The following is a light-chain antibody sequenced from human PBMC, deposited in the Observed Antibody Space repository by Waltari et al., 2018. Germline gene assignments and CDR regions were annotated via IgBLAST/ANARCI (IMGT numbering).Light chain of an antibody. J-gene: IGLJ3*02. CDR1: SSDVGGYQL. Sequence: QSALTQPASVSGSPGQSNTISCTGTSSDVGGYQLFSWYQQHPDKDPKLVFYGVTKRPSGVSDRFSGSKSGNTASLTISGLQAEDEADYYCYSYAGSANGVFGGGTTLTVL. V-gene: IGLV2-23*02. CDR3: YSYAGSANGV. CDR2: GVT.